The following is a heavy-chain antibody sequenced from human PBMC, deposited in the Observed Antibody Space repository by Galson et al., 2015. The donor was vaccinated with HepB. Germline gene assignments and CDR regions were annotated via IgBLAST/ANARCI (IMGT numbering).Heavy chain of an antibody. CDR2: ISSSSSTI. CDR3: ARDRTMKNWFDP. V-gene: IGHV3-48*02. J-gene: IGHJ5*02. Sequence: SLRLSCAASGFTFSSYSMNWVRQAPGKGLEWVSYISSSSSTIYYADSVKGRFTISRDNAKNSLYLQVNSLRDEDTAVYYCARDRTMKNWFDPWGQGTLVTVSS. D-gene: IGHD3-22*01. CDR1: GFTFSSYS.